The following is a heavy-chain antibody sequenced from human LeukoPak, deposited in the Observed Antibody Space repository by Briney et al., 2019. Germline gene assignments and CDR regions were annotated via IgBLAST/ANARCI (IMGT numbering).Heavy chain of an antibody. CDR1: GYTFTGYY. D-gene: IGHD2-21*01. CDR2: TNLNNGGT. CDR3: ASWAGGNAPVASFDY. J-gene: IGHJ4*02. Sequence: ASVKVSCKPSGYTFTGYYMHWMRQAPGQGLEWMGWTNLNNGGTNYAQKSQGRVTMTRDTSISTAYMELSRLRSDDAAVYYCASWAGGNAPVASFDYWGQGTLVTVSS. V-gene: IGHV1-2*02.